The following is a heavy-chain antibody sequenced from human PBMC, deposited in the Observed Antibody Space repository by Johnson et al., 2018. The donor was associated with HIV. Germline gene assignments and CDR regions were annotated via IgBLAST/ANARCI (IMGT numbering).Heavy chain of an antibody. Sequence: VQLVESGGGVVQPGRSLRLSCAATGFTFSDYCMSWIRQAPGKGLEWVSLISWDGGSTYYADSVKGRFTISRDTSKNSLYLQMNSLRDEDKALYYCTKEIRSGYYFGDGLDIWGQGTVVTVSS. J-gene: IGHJ3*02. D-gene: IGHD3-22*01. CDR1: GFTFSDYC. CDR2: ISWDGGST. V-gene: IGHV3-43D*03. CDR3: TKEIRSGYYFGDGLDI.